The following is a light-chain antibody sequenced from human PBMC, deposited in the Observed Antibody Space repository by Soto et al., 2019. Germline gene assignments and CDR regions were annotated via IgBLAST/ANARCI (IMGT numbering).Light chain of an antibody. CDR2: GAS. J-gene: IGKJ1*01. CDR1: PSVSSSY. CDR3: QQYGTSPRT. Sequence: EIVLTQSPGTLSLSPGERATLSCRASPSVSSSYLAWYQQRPGQAPRLLIFGASSRATGIPVRFSGTGSGTDFTLTINRLEPEDFAVYYCQQYGTSPRTFGQGTKVDIK. V-gene: IGKV3-20*01.